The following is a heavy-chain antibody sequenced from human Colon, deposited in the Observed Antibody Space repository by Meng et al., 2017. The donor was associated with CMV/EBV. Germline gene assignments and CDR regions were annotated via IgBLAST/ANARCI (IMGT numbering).Heavy chain of an antibody. V-gene: IGHV3-23*01. D-gene: IGHD3-9*01. Sequence: GGSLRLSCAASGFTFSSYAMSWVRQAAGKGLEWVSGISGSGYSTYYADSVKGRFTISRDNSKNTLYLQMNSLRAEDPAVYYCAKVSAGYDILTGYLYFDYWGQGTLVTVSS. CDR3: AKVSAGYDILTGYLYFDY. CDR2: ISGSGYST. J-gene: IGHJ4*02. CDR1: GFTFSSYA.